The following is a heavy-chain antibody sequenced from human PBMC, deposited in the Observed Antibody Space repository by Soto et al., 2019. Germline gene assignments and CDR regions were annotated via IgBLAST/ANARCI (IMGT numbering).Heavy chain of an antibody. V-gene: IGHV3-30-3*01. CDR3: AREGIFGVNHIGY. CDR1: GFTFTSYA. D-gene: IGHD3-3*01. CDR2: IVYDGSNQ. Sequence: QVQLVESGGGVVQPGRSLRLSCAASGFTFTSYAMHWVRQAPGKGLEWVGVIVYDGSNQYNADSVKGRFTISRDNSKNTLYLQMNSLRGEDTAVYYCAREGIFGVNHIGYWGQGTLVTVSS. J-gene: IGHJ4*02.